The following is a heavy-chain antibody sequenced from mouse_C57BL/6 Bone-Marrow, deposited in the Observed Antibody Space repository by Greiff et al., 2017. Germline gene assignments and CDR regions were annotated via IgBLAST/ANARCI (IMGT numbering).Heavy chain of an antibody. CDR2: IYPRSGNT. CDR3: ARSNYDY. V-gene: IGHV1-81*01. D-gene: IGHD2-4*01. CDR1: GYTFTSYG. J-gene: IGHJ3*01. Sequence: VKLVESGAELARPGASVKLSCKASGYTFTSYGISWVKQRTGQGLEWIGAIYPRSGNTYYNEKFKGKATLTADKSSSTAYMELRSLTSEDSAVYFCARSNYDYGGQGTLVTVSA.